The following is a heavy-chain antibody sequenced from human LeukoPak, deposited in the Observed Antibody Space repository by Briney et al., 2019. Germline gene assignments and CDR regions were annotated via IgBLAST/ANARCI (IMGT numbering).Heavy chain of an antibody. D-gene: IGHD3-22*01. CDR1: GYTFTSYG. J-gene: IGHJ6*02. CDR2: ISAYNGNT. Sequence: ASVKVSCKASGYTFTSYGISWVRQAPGQGLEWMGWISAYNGNTNYAQKLQGRVTMTTDTSTSTAYMELRSLRSDDTAVYYCARVGYYDSSGYPADYYGMDVWGQGTTVTVSS. CDR3: ARVGYYDSSGYPADYYGMDV. V-gene: IGHV1-18*01.